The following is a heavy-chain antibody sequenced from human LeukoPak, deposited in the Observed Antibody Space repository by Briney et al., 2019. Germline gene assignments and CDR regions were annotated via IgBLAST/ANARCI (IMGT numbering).Heavy chain of an antibody. Sequence: GGSLRLSCAASGFTFSDYYMSWIRQAPGKGLEWVGRIKSKTDGGTTDYAAPVKGRFTISRDDSKNTLYLQMNSLKTEDTAVYYCTTAHIVATKYYYYGMDVWGQGTTVTVSS. V-gene: IGHV3-15*01. D-gene: IGHD5-12*01. CDR2: IKSKTDGGTT. CDR1: GFTFSDYY. CDR3: TTAHIVATKYYYYGMDV. J-gene: IGHJ6*02.